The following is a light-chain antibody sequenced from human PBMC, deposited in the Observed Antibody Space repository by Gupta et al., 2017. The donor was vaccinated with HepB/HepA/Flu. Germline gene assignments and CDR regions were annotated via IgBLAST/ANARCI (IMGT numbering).Light chain of an antibody. V-gene: IGKV4-1*01. Sequence: DIVMTQSPDSLAVSLGERATLNCKSSQSVLYSSNNKNYLAWYQQKPGQPPKLLIYWASTRESGVPDRFSGSGSGTDFTLTISSLQAEDVALYYCKQYYSTPRTFGQGTKVEIK. CDR2: WAS. J-gene: IGKJ1*01. CDR3: KQYYSTPRT. CDR1: QSVLYSSNNKNY.